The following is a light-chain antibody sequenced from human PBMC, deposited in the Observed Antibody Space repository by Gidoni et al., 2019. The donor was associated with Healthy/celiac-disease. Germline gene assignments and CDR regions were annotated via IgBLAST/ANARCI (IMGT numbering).Light chain of an antibody. Sequence: EIVLTQSPATLSLSPGERATLSCRASQSVSSYLAWYQQKPGQAPRLLIYDASNRATGIPARCSGSGSGTDFTITISSLEPEDFAVYYCQQRSNWPPALTFGGGTKVEIK. CDR2: DAS. V-gene: IGKV3-11*01. CDR3: QQRSNWPPALT. J-gene: IGKJ4*01. CDR1: QSVSSY.